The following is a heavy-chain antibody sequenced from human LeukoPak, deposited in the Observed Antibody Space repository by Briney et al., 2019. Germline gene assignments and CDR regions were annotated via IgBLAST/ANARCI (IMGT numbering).Heavy chain of an antibody. J-gene: IGHJ4*02. V-gene: IGHV3-30*18. CDR2: ISYDGSNK. CDR3: AKDSHCSSTSCYGGLKY. D-gene: IGHD2-2*01. Sequence: PGRSLRLFCAASGFTFSSYGMHWVRQAPGKGLEWVAVISYDGSNKYYADSVKGRFTISRDNSKNTLYLQMNSLRAEDTAVYYCAKDSHCSSTSCYGGLKYWGQGTLVTVSS. CDR1: GFTFSSYG.